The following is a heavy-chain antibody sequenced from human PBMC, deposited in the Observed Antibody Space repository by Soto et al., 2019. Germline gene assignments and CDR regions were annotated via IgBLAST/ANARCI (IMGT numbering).Heavy chain of an antibody. D-gene: IGHD2-21*02. V-gene: IGHV3-23*01. J-gene: IGHJ1*01. CDR3: ATYGGDSGGFEYFKH. CDR1: GLTFSNYG. Sequence: EVQLLESGGGLVQPGGSLRLSCAASGLTFSNYGMTWVRQAPGKGLEWVSAISGSGDTYNVDSLKGRFSISGDNSKSTLFLQMNSLRAEDTAVYYCATYGGDSGGFEYFKHWGQGTLVTVSS. CDR2: ISGSGDT.